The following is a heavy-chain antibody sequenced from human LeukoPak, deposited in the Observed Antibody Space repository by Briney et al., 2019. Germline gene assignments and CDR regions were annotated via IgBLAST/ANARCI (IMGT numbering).Heavy chain of an antibody. V-gene: IGHV4-30-4*01. J-gene: IGHJ4*02. D-gene: IGHD4-23*01. CDR1: GGSISSDDYY. CDR3: AREVSRWPYYFDY. Sequence: SETLSLTCTVSGGSISSDDYYWSWIRQRPGKGLEWIGYIYYSGSTYYNPSLKSRVTISVDTSKNQFSLKLSSVTAADTAVYYCAREVSRWPYYFDYWGQGTLVTVSS. CDR2: IYYSGST.